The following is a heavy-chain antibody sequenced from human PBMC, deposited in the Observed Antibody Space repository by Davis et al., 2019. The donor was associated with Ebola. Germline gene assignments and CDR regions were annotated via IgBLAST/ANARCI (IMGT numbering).Heavy chain of an antibody. CDR3: ARDLNTVTDLYFSGMDV. J-gene: IGHJ6*02. V-gene: IGHV1-18*01. CDR2: ISAYNGNT. D-gene: IGHD4-17*01. CDR1: GYTFTSYG. Sequence: ASVKVSCKASGYTFTSYGISWVRQAPGQGLEWMGWISAYNGNTNYAQKLQGRVTMTTDTSTSTAYMELRSLRSDDTAVYFCARDLNTVTDLYFSGMDVWGQGTAVTVSS.